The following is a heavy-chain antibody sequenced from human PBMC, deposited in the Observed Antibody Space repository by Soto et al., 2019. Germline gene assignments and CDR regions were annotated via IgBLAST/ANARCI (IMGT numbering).Heavy chain of an antibody. Sequence: GESLKISRNGSGYSCTIYCISLVRQMPGKGLEWMGRIDPSDSYTNYSPSFQGHVTISADKSISTAYLQWSSLKASDTAMYYCARHEIYLVGGLDWGQGTLVTVSS. CDR2: IDPSDSYT. J-gene: IGHJ4*02. CDR1: GYSCTIYC. D-gene: IGHD2-15*01. CDR3: ARHEIYLVGGLD. V-gene: IGHV5-10-1*01.